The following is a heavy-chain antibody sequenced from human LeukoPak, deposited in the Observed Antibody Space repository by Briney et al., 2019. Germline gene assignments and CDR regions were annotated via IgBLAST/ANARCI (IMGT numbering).Heavy chain of an antibody. D-gene: IGHD4-17*01. CDR3: ARDRTVTTFGIAYYYGMDV. Sequence: GVSLRLSCAASGFTFSRYWMSWVRQAPGKGLEWVANIKQDGSEKYYVDSVKGRFTISRDNAKNSLYLQMNSLRAEDTAVYYCARDRTVTTFGIAYYYGMDVWGHGTTVTVSS. CDR1: GFTFSRYW. CDR2: IKQDGSEK. J-gene: IGHJ6*02. V-gene: IGHV3-7*01.